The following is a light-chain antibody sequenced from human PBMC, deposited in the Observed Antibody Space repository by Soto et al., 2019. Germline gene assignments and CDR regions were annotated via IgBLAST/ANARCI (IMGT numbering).Light chain of an antibody. Sequence: QSVLTQPASVSGSPGQSITISCTGTSSDVGGYNYVSWYQQHPGKAPKFMIYDVSNRPSGVSNRFSGSKSGNTASLTISGLLPEDEADYYCSSYTTSNSRQIVFGTGTKVTVL. CDR2: DVS. V-gene: IGLV2-14*01. CDR3: SSYTTSNSRQIV. J-gene: IGLJ1*01. CDR1: SSDVGGYNY.